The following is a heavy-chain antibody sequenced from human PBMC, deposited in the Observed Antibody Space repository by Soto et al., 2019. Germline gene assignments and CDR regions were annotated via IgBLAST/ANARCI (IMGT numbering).Heavy chain of an antibody. V-gene: IGHV4-31*03. CDR3: ASRAGSGSYSDWFDP. D-gene: IGHD3-10*01. J-gene: IGHJ5*02. CDR1: GGSMSSGGYY. CDR2: IHYSGST. Sequence: QVQLQESGPGLVKPSQILSLTCTVSGGSMSSGGYYWNWIRHHPGKGLEWIGYIHYSGSTYYNPSLKCRVIISVDTSKNQFSLKLSSVTAADTAVYYCASRAGSGSYSDWFDPWGQGTLVSVSS.